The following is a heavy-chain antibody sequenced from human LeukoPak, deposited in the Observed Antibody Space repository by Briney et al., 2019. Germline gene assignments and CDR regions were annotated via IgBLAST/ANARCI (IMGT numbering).Heavy chain of an antibody. CDR1: GFTFSSYA. CDR2: ISGSGGST. J-gene: IGHJ4*02. Sequence: PGGSLRLSCAASGFTFSSYAMGWVRQAPGKGLEWVSAISGSGGSTYYADFVKGRFTISRDNSKNTLYLQMNSLRAEDTAVYYCAKSHKADYDFWSGYYRPFDYWGQGTLVTVSS. CDR3: AKSHKADYDFWSGYYRPFDY. V-gene: IGHV3-23*01. D-gene: IGHD3-3*01.